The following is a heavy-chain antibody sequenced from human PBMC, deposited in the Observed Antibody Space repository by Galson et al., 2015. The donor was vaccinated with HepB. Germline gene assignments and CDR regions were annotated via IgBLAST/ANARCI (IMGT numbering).Heavy chain of an antibody. V-gene: IGHV1-69*13. CDR1: GGTFSSYA. CDR2: IIPIFGIA. Sequence: SVKVSCKAPGGTFSSYAISWVRQAPGQGLEWMGGIIPIFGIANYAQKFQGRVTITADESTSTAYMELSSLRSEDTAVYYCARVSGYDAISHAFDIWGQGTMVTVSS. CDR3: ARVSGYDAISHAFDI. D-gene: IGHD5-12*01. J-gene: IGHJ3*02.